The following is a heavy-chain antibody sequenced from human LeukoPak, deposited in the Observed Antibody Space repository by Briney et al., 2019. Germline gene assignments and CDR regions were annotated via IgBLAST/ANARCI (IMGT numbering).Heavy chain of an antibody. CDR3: AREGRGTDAFDI. CDR1: GLTFSDHA. J-gene: IGHJ3*02. CDR2: ISGSSGNT. D-gene: IGHD3-16*01. V-gene: IGHV3-23*01. Sequence: PGGSLRLSCAASGLTFSDHAMGWVRQAPGRGLEWVSSISGSSGNTYYADSVKGRYSISRDNSKNTVYLQMNNVTGADTAVYYCAREGRGTDAFDIWGQGTIVTVSS.